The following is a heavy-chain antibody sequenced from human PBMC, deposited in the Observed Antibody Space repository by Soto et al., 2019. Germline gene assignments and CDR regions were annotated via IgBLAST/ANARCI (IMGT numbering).Heavy chain of an antibody. Sequence: QVQLVQSGAEVKKPGASVKVSCKASGYTFISYGISWVRQAPGQGLEWMGRINAFNGNTNYAQKVQGRVTMTTDTFTSTAYMELRSLRSDGTAVYFCAREDTAVALDYWGQGTLVSVSS. CDR1: GYTFISYG. CDR3: AREDTAVALDY. V-gene: IGHV1-18*01. CDR2: INAFNGNT. J-gene: IGHJ4*02. D-gene: IGHD5-18*01.